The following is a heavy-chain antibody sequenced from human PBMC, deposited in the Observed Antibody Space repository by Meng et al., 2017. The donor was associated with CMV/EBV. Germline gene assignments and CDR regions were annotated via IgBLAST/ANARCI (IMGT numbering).Heavy chain of an antibody. Sequence: ASVKVSCKASGYTFTGYYMHWVRQAPGQGLEWMGWINPNSGGTNYAQKFQGRVTMTRDTSISTAYMELSRLRSDDTAVYYYARGRYCSSTSCYASWFDPWGQGTLVTVSS. CDR3: ARGRYCSSTSCYASWFDP. CDR2: INPNSGGT. J-gene: IGHJ5*02. V-gene: IGHV1-2*02. CDR1: GYTFTGYY. D-gene: IGHD2-2*01.